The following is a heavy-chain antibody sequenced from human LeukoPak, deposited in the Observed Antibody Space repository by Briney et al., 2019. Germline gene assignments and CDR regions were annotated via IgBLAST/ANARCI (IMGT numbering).Heavy chain of an antibody. J-gene: IGHJ1*01. D-gene: IGHD2-15*01. V-gene: IGHV1-8*01. Sequence: GASVKVSCKASGYTFTSYDINWVRQATGQGLEWMGWMNPNSGNTGYAQKFQGRVTMTRNTSISTAYMELSSLRSEYTAVYYCARARYCSGGSCYRRAEYFQHCGQGTLVTVSS. CDR3: ARARYCSGGSCYRRAEYFQH. CDR2: MNPNSGNT. CDR1: GYTFTSYD.